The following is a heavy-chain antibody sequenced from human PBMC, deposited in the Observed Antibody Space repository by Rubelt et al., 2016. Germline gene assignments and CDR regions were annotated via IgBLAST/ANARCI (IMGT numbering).Heavy chain of an antibody. Sequence: SRGGLVQPGGSLRVSCAASGFTFSRYAMNWVRQAPGKGLEWVAAISGSGGSTFYADSVKGRFTISRDNSKNTLYLQMNSLRAEDTAVYYCARDGCGGSCDSGNDYFDYWGQGTLVTVSA. CDR3: ARDGCGGSCDSGNDYFDY. V-gene: IGHV3-23*01. CDR1: GFTFSRYA. J-gene: IGHJ4*02. D-gene: IGHD2-15*01. CDR2: ISGSGGST.